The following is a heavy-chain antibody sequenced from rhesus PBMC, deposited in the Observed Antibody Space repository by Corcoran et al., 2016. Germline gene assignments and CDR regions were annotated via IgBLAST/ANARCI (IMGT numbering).Heavy chain of an antibody. D-gene: IGHD3-22*01. J-gene: IGHJ4*01. V-gene: IGHV3S5*01. CDR2: ISNGGGST. Sequence: EVQLVESGGGLVQPGGSLRLSCAASGFTFSSYGMSWVRQAPGKGLEWVSYISNGGGSTYYADTVKGRFTISRDNSKNTLSLQVDSLRAEDTAVYYCAKSSYYYYFDYWGQGVLVTVSS. CDR3: AKSSYYYYFDY. CDR1: GFTFSSYG.